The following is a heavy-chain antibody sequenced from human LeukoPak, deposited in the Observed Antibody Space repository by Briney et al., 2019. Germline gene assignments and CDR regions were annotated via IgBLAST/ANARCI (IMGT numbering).Heavy chain of an antibody. Sequence: SETLSLTCAVYGGSFSGYYWSWIRQPPGKGLEWIGEINHSGSTNYNPSLKSRVTISVDTSKNQFSLKLSSVTAADTAVCYCARYWGSGWTFDYWGQGALVTVSS. CDR3: ARYWGSGWTFDY. J-gene: IGHJ4*02. V-gene: IGHV4-34*01. CDR1: GGSFSGYY. D-gene: IGHD6-19*01. CDR2: INHSGST.